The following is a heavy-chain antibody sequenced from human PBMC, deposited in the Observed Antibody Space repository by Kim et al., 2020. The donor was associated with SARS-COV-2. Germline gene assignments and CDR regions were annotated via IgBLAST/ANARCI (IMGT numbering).Heavy chain of an antibody. J-gene: IGHJ4*02. V-gene: IGHV3-23*01. CDR3: ARDDYDSSRRGGFDS. CDR1: GFSISAYG. D-gene: IGHD3-22*01. Sequence: GGSLRLSCIVSGFSISAYGIHWVRQAPGKGLEWVSVISASGLGTYYADSVKGRFTISKDNSENTVFLQMNSLRVEDTAQYYCARDDYDSSRRGGFDSWGQGTLVTVSS. CDR2: ISASGLGT.